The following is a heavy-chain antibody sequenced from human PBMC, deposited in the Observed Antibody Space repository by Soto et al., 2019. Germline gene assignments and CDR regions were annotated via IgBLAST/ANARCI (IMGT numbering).Heavy chain of an antibody. V-gene: IGHV3-53*01. CDR2: IYSGGST. CDR1: GFTVSSNY. Sequence: PGGSLRLSCAASGFTVSSNYMSWVRQAPGKGLEWVSVIYSGGSTYYADSVKGRFTISRDNSKSTLYLQMNSLRAEDTAVYYCTRDTTAGAFDMWGQGTMVTVS. CDR3: TRDTTAGAFDM. J-gene: IGHJ3*02. D-gene: IGHD1-26*01.